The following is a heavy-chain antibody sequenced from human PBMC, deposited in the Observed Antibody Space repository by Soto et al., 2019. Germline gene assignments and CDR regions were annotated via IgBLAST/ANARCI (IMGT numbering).Heavy chain of an antibody. Sequence: QVQLVESGGGVVQLGRSLRLSCAASGFTFSSYAMHWVRQAPGKGLGWVAVISYDGSNKYYAVSVEGRFTISRDNSNNALYLKMNRLVAEDKAVYYCARDPFPNSIVGVVSSKYYYEYGMGGWGQGTTVTVSS. CDR2: ISYDGSNK. J-gene: IGHJ6*02. V-gene: IGHV3-30-3*01. D-gene: IGHD3-3*01. CDR3: ARDPFPNSIVGVVSSKYYYEYGMGG. CDR1: GFTFSSYA.